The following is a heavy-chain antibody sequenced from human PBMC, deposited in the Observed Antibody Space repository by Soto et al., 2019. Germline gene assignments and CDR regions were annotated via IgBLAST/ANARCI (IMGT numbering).Heavy chain of an antibody. CDR2: INHSGRV. Sequence: QVQLQQWGAGLLKPSETLSLTCADYGGSFSGHSWTWIRQSPGKGLEWIGDINHSGRVKYSPSLKRRVTLSLDTSKNQFSLTLSAVNAADTAMYYCSTRAYDTNGYYRFDPWGQGTLVTVSS. D-gene: IGHD3-22*01. CDR3: STRAYDTNGYYRFDP. J-gene: IGHJ5*01. CDR1: GGSFSGHS. V-gene: IGHV4-34*01.